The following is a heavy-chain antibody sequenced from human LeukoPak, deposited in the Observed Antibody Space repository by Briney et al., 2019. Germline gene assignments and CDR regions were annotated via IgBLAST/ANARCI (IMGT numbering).Heavy chain of an antibody. CDR1: GGSFSGYY. D-gene: IGHD5-24*01. J-gene: IGHJ5*02. CDR2: INHSGST. CDR3: ARGRLVMATPWGNWFDP. V-gene: IGHV4-34*01. Sequence: SETLSLTCAVYGGSFSGYYWSWIRQPPGKGLEWIGEINHSGSTNYNPSLKSRVTISVDTSKNQFSLKLSSVTAADTAVYYCARGRLVMATPWGNWFDPWGQGTLVTVSS.